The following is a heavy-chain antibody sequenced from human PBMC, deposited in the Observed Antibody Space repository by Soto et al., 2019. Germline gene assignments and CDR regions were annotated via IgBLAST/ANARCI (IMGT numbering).Heavy chain of an antibody. Sequence: PSETLSLTCTVSGGSISSYYWSWIRQPAGKRLEWIGHIYTSGSTNYNPSLKSRVTMSVDTSKNQFYLKLSSVTAADTAVYYCARRSNCFDYWGQGTLVTVSS. V-gene: IGHV4-4*07. CDR1: GGSISSYY. CDR3: ARRSNCFDY. D-gene: IGHD3-10*01. J-gene: IGHJ4*02. CDR2: IYTSGST.